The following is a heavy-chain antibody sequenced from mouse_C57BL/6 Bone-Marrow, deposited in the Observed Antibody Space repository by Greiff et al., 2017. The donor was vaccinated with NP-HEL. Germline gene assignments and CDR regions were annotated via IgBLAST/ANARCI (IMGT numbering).Heavy chain of an antibody. D-gene: IGHD4-1*02. CDR3: ARYRASTGTRAMDY. Sequence: QVQLQQSGAELAKPGASVKLSCKASGYTFPSYWMHWVKQRPGQGLDWIGYINPSSGYTKYNQKFKDKAPLTADKSSSTAYMQLSSLTYEDSAVYYCARYRASTGTRAMDYWGQGTSVTVSS. V-gene: IGHV1-7*01. CDR2: INPSSGYT. CDR1: GYTFPSYW. J-gene: IGHJ4*01.